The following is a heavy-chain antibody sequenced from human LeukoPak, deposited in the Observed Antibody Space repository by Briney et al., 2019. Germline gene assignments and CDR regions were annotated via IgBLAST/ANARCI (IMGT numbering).Heavy chain of an antibody. CDR1: GGSISSSSYY. CDR3: ANTRGSANY. J-gene: IGHJ4*02. CDR2: IYTSGST. V-gene: IGHV4-61*02. Sequence: SETLSLTCTVSGGSISSSSYYWSWIRQPAGKGLEWIGRIYTSGSTNYNPSLKSRVTISVDTSKNQFSLKLSSVTAADTAMYYCANTRGSANYWGQGTLVTVSS. D-gene: IGHD1-26*01.